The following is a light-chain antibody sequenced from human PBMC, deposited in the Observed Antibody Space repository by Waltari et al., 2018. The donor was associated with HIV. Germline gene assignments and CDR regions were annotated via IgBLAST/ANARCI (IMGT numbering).Light chain of an antibody. CDR2: GAS. CDR3: QQHNTYPLT. CDR1: QPIRSS. J-gene: IGKJ3*01. Sequence: DILLTQSPPFVSASLGDRVTITCRASQPIRSSLALYQQKPGRAPKLLIYGASSLKDGVPSRFIGSGSGTDFRLTISGLQAEDFATYSCQQHNTYPLTFGPGT. V-gene: IGKV1-9*01.